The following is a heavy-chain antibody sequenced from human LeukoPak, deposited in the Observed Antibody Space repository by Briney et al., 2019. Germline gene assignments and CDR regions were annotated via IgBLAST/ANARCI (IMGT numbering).Heavy chain of an antibody. J-gene: IGHJ1*01. V-gene: IGHV3-66*01. CDR3: ARGVGTGYPIRYFQH. CDR2: IYSGGST. D-gene: IGHD3/OR15-3a*01. Sequence: AGGSLRLSCAASGFTFSSYGMSWVRQAPGKGLEWVSVIYSGGSTYYADSVKGRFTISRDNSKNTLYLQMNSLRAEDTAVYYCARGVGTGYPIRYFQHWGQGTLVTVSS. CDR1: GFTFSSYG.